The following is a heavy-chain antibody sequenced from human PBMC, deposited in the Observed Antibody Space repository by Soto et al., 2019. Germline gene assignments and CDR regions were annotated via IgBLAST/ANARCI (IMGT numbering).Heavy chain of an antibody. D-gene: IGHD3-3*01. CDR1: GYTFTSYD. V-gene: IGHV1-8*01. CDR3: ARGGLDNPYPPSTIFGVVTPSPYYYYGMDV. J-gene: IGHJ6*02. CDR2: MNPNSGNT. Sequence: ASVKVSCKASGYTFTSYDINWVRQATGQGLEWMGWMNPNSGNTGYAQKFQGRVTMTRNTSISTAYMELSSLRSEDTAVYYCARGGLDNPYPPSTIFGVVTPSPYYYYGMDVWGQGTTVTVSS.